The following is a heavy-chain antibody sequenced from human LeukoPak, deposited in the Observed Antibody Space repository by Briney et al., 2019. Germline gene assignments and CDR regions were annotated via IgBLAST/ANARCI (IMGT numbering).Heavy chain of an antibody. CDR1: GFTFSSYS. V-gene: IGHV3-21*01. J-gene: IGHJ4*02. CDR3: ARCNAMNYLFDY. D-gene: IGHD1-7*01. Sequence: GGSLRLSCAASGFTFSSYSMNWVRQAPGKGLEWVSSISSSSSYIYYADSVKGRFTISRDNAKNSLYLQMNSLRAEDTAVYYCARCNAMNYLFDYWGQGILVTVSS. CDR2: ISSSSSYI.